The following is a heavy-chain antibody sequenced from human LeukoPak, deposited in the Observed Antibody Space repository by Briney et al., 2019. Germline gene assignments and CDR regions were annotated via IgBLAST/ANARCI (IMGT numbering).Heavy chain of an antibody. CDR2: INSDRSST. J-gene: IGHJ4*02. CDR3: ATGIVVVPAAITDY. D-gene: IGHD2-2*02. Sequence: GGSLRLSCAASGFTFSSYWMHWVRQAPGKGLVWVSRINSDRSSTSYADSVKGRFTISRDNSKNTLYLQMNSLRAEDTAVYYCATGIVVVPAAITDYWGQGTLVTVSS. CDR1: GFTFSSYW. V-gene: IGHV3-74*01.